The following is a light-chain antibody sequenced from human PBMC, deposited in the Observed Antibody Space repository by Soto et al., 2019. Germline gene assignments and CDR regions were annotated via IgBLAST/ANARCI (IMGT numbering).Light chain of an antibody. V-gene: IGKV3-20*01. CDR3: QQYCSSPPT. CDR2: GAS. J-gene: IGKJ3*01. Sequence: EIVLTQSPGTLSLSPGERATLSCRASQSVSSSYLAWYQQKPGQAPRLLINGASSRATGIPNRFSGSGSGTDFTLTISRLEPEDFAVYYCQQYCSSPPTFGPGTKVDIK. CDR1: QSVSSSY.